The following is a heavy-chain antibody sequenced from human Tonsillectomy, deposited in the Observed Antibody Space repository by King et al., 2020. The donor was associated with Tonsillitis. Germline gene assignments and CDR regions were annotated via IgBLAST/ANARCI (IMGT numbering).Heavy chain of an antibody. D-gene: IGHD6-25*01. Sequence: QLQESGPGLVKPSETLSLTCTVSGASIGNYCWSWIRQPPGKGLEWIGYISNSGTTSSNPSLKSRVTISVDTSKNQFSLKLRSVTAADTAVYYCAAGYFDYWGQGTLVTVSS. J-gene: IGHJ4*02. CDR1: GASIGNYC. CDR2: ISNSGTT. CDR3: AAGYFDY. V-gene: IGHV4-59*08.